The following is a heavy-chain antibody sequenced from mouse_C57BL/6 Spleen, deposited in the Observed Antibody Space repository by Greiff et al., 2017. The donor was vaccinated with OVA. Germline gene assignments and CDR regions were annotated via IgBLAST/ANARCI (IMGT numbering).Heavy chain of an antibody. CDR3: VRHDGYYGYFDV. D-gene: IGHD2-3*01. V-gene: IGHV10-1*01. J-gene: IGHJ1*03. CDR1: GFSFNTYA. Sequence: DVQLVESGGGLVQPKGSLKLSCAASGFSFNTYAMNWVRQAPGKGLEWVARIRSKSNNYATYYADSVKDRFTISRDDSESMLYLQMNNLKTEDTAMYYCVRHDGYYGYFDVWGTGTTVTVSS. CDR2: IRSKSNNYAT.